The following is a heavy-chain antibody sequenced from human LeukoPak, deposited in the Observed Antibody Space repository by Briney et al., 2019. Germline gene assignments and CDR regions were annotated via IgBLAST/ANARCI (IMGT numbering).Heavy chain of an antibody. CDR2: IYYSGST. J-gene: IGHJ3*02. Sequence: SETLSLTCTVSGGSISSYYWGWIRQPPGKGLEWIGYIYYSGSTNYNPSLKSRVTISVDTSKNQFSLKLSSVTAADTAVYYCARAVAGRDDAFDIWGQGTMVTVSS. D-gene: IGHD6-19*01. V-gene: IGHV4-59*01. CDR1: GGSISSYY. CDR3: ARAVAGRDDAFDI.